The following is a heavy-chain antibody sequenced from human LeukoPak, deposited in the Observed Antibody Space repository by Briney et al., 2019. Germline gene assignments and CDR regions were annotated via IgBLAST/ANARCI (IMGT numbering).Heavy chain of an antibody. CDR3: ARDRGQFREGHYYYYYMDV. Sequence: SVKVSCKASGATFSSYAISWVRQPPGQGLEWMGGIIPIFGTANYAQKFQGRVTITADESTSKAYMELSSLRSGDTAVYYCARDRGQFREGHYYYYYMDVWGKGTTVTVSS. D-gene: IGHD3-10*01. CDR1: GATFSSYA. V-gene: IGHV1-69*13. J-gene: IGHJ6*03. CDR2: IIPIFGTA.